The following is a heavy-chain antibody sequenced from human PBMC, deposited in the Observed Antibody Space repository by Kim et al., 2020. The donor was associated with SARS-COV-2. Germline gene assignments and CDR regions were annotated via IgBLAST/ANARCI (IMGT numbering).Heavy chain of an antibody. D-gene: IGHD3-22*01. CDR2: ISYDGSNK. CDR3: ARDGAGITMIVVALDY. J-gene: IGHJ4*02. Sequence: GGSLRLSCAASGFTFSSYAMHWVRQAPGKGLEWVAVISYDGSNKYYADSVKGRFTISRDNSKNTLYLQMNSLRAEDTAVYYCARDGAGITMIVVALDYWGQGTLVTVSS. CDR1: GFTFSSYA. V-gene: IGHV3-30*04.